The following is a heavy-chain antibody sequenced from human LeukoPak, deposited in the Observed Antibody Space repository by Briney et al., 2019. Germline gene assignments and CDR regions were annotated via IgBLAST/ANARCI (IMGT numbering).Heavy chain of an antibody. CDR2: ISGSGGDT. D-gene: IGHD3-16*01. J-gene: IGHJ4*02. V-gene: IGHV3-23*01. CDR3: AKGGRGTYYADS. CDR1: GFTFTSYA. Sequence: PGGSLRLSCAASGFTFTSYAMSWVRQAPGKGLEWVSAISGSGGDTYYADSVKGRFTISRDNSKNTLYLQMNSLRAEDTAVYYCAKGGRGTYYADSWGQGTLVTVSS.